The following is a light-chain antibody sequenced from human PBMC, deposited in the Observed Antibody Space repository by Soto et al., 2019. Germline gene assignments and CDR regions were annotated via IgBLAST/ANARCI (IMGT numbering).Light chain of an antibody. CDR1: QSVSSSS. J-gene: IGKJ1*01. V-gene: IGKV3-20*01. CDR2: DAS. CDR3: QQYDISRT. Sequence: ELVMTQSPATLSLAPGERATLSFRASQSVSSSSLAWYQQKPGQAPRLLIYDASKRATGIPARFSGSGSGTDFTLTISSLEPEDFAVYYCQQYDISRTFGQGTKVDIK.